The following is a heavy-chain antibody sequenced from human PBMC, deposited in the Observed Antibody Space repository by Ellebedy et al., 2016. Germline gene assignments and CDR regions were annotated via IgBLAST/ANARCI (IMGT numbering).Heavy chain of an antibody. J-gene: IGHJ4*02. CDR3: ARRQAGTMLDH. CDR1: GDSLSNRGAY. Sequence: SETLSLXXTVSGDSLSNRGAYWNWIRQPPGKGLEWITTIFSSGSAYHNPSFTGRVTVSVDTSKNHFSLNLGSVTAADTAVYYCARRQAGTMLDHWGQGTLVTVSS. D-gene: IGHD1-7*01. CDR2: IFSSGSA. V-gene: IGHV4-39*02.